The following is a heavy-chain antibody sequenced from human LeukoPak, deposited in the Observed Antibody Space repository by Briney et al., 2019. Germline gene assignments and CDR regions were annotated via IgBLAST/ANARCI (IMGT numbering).Heavy chain of an antibody. D-gene: IGHD2-21*01. Sequence: SETLSLTCAVSGGSISGSDYYWGWIRQPPGKGLEWIGSIFYSGITYYNPPLKSRATTSVDTSKNQFSLKLTSVTAADTAVYYCARSKTGIVDYWGQGTLVTVSS. CDR1: GGSISGSDYY. V-gene: IGHV4-39*01. CDR3: ARSKTGIVDY. CDR2: IFYSGIT. J-gene: IGHJ4*02.